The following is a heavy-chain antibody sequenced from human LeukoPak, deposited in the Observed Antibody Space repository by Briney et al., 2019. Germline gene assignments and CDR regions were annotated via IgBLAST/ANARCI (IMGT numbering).Heavy chain of an antibody. CDR3: STTYYYDSSEGY. Sequence: GGSLRLSCAASGFTFSNAWMNWVRQALGKGLEWVGRIKSKTDGGTTDYAAPVKGRFTISRDDSKNTLYLQMNSLKTEDTAVYYCSTTYYYDSSEGYWGQGTLVTVSS. V-gene: IGHV3-15*07. D-gene: IGHD3-22*01. J-gene: IGHJ4*02. CDR2: IKSKTDGGTT. CDR1: GFTFSNAW.